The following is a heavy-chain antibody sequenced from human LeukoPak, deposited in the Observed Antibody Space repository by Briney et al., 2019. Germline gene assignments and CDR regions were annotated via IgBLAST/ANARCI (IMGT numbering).Heavy chain of an antibody. CDR3: ARHMSSTSSTPSNWFDP. J-gene: IGHJ5*02. V-gene: IGHV4-59*08. Sequence: SETLSLTCTVSGGSISSYYWSWIRQPPGKGLEWIGYIYYSGSTNYNPSLKSRVTISVDTSKNQFSLKLSSVTAADTAVYYCARHMSSTSSTPSNWFDPWGQGTLVTVSS. CDR2: IYYSGST. CDR1: GGSISSYY. D-gene: IGHD2-2*01.